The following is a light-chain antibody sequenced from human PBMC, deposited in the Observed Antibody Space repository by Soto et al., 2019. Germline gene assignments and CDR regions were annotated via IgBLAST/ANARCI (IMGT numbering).Light chain of an antibody. J-gene: IGKJ1*01. Sequence: EILMTQSPVTLSVSPGGRATLSCRASQSISDTLAWYQQKPGQAPRLLIHGASTRASGFPARFSGSGSGTDFTLTISSLQSEDFAVYYCQQYKNWPWTVGQGTKVDIK. CDR3: QQYKNWPWT. CDR2: GAS. CDR1: QSISDT. V-gene: IGKV3-15*01.